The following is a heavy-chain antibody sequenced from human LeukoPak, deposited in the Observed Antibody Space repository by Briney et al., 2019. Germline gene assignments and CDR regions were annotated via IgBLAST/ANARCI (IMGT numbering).Heavy chain of an antibody. J-gene: IGHJ6*03. D-gene: IGHD2-8*01. V-gene: IGHV7-4-1*02. CDR2: INTNTGNP. Sequence: ASVKVSCKASGYTFTSYAMNWVRQAPGQGLEWMGWINTNTGNPTYAQGFTGRVVFSFDTSVSTAYLQISSLKAEDTAVYYCARGGGYCTNGVCYTSRYYYYYYMDVWGKGTTVTVSS. CDR1: GYTFTSYA. CDR3: ARGGGYCTNGVCYTSRYYYYYYMDV.